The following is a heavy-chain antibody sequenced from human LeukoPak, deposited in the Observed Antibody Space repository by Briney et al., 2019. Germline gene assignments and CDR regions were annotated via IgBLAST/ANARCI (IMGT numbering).Heavy chain of an antibody. Sequence: ASVKVSCKASGYTFTSYDINWVRQATGQGLEWMGWMNPNSGNTGYAQKFQGRVTITRNTSISTAYMELSSLRSEDTAVYYCAREASKWYYYYGMDVWGQGTTVTVSS. D-gene: IGHD1-26*01. CDR2: MNPNSGNT. J-gene: IGHJ6*02. CDR1: GYTFTSYD. V-gene: IGHV1-8*01. CDR3: AREASKWYYYYGMDV.